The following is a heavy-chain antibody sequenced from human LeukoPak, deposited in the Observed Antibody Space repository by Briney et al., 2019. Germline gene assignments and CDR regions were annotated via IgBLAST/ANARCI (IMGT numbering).Heavy chain of an antibody. D-gene: IGHD6-19*01. J-gene: IGHJ5*02. V-gene: IGHV3-48*04. Sequence: PGGSLRLSCAASGFTFSSYSMNWVRQAPGKGLEWVSYISSSSSTIYYADSVKGRFTISRDNAKNSLYLQMNGLRAEDTAVNYCARGTGYSSGWYAPGWFDPWGQGTLVTVSS. CDR3: ARGTGYSSGWYAPGWFDP. CDR1: GFTFSSYS. CDR2: ISSSSSTI.